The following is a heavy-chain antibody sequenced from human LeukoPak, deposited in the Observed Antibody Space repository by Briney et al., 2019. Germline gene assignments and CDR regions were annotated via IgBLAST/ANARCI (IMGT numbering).Heavy chain of an antibody. CDR1: GFTFSSYG. CDR2: IRYDGSNK. V-gene: IGHV3-30*02. CDR3: AKDDPYGEPFDY. Sequence: GGSLRLSCAASGFTFSSYGMHWVRQAPGKGLEWVAFIRYDGSNKYYADSVKGRFTISRDNSKNTLYLQMNSLRAGDTAVYYCAKDDPYGEPFDYWGQGTLVTVSS. J-gene: IGHJ4*02. D-gene: IGHD4-17*01.